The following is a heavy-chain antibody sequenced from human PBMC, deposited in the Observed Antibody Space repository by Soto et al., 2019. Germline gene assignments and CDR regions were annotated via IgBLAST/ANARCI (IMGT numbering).Heavy chain of an antibody. CDR1: GFTFSSYN. CDR3: ARQYCGGDCPMPWPS. J-gene: IGHJ5*02. D-gene: IGHD2-21*02. V-gene: IGHV3-21*01. CDR2: ISSSSYI. Sequence: GGSLRLSCAASGFTFSSYNMNWVRQAPGKGLEWVSSISSSSYIYYADSVKGRFTISRDNAKNSLYLQMNSLRAEDTAVYYCARQYCGGDCPMPWPSWGQGTLVTVSS.